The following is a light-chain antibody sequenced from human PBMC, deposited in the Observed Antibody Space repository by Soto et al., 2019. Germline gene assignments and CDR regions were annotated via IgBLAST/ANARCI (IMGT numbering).Light chain of an antibody. CDR2: DAS. CDR1: QSISSW. J-gene: IGKJ2*01. CDR3: QQYYIYSPFT. Sequence: DVQMAQSPSTLSASVGDRVTITCRASQSISSWLAWYQQKPGKAPKLLIYDASTLQVGVPSRFSGIRSGAEFTLTISSLEPDDSATYFGQQYYIYSPFTFGQGTKLEIK. V-gene: IGKV1-5*01.